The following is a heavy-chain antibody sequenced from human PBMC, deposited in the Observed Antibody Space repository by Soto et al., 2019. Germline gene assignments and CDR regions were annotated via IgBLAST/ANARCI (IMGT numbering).Heavy chain of an antibody. CDR2: IYYSGST. J-gene: IGHJ6*02. CDR1: GGSISSGDCY. Sequence: SETLSLTCTVSGGSISSGDCYWSWICQPPGKGLEWIGYIYYSGSTYYNPSLKSRVTISVDTSKNQFSLKLSSVTAADTAVYYCARDPPYYYYGMDVWGQGTTVTVSS. CDR3: ARDPPYYYYGMDV. V-gene: IGHV4-30-4*01.